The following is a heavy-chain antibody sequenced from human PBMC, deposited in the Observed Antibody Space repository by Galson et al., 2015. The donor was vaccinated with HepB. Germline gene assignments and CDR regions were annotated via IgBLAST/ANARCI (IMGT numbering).Heavy chain of an antibody. CDR1: GVTXXSXA. CDR2: IIXLFGSA. J-gene: IGHJ4*02. Sequence: SVKVSCKASGVTXXSXAISXXRQAPVKGLEWMGGIIXLFGSANYTQNLQGRVXITXXXXTSTIYMELSSLRSEDXAXYYYARKYDTSGYXAYWGQETLVT. CDR3: ARKYDTSGYXAY. V-gene: IGHV1-69*13. D-gene: IGHD3-22*01.